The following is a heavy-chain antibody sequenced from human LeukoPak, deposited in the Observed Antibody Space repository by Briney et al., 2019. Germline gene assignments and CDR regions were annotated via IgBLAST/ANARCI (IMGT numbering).Heavy chain of an antibody. Sequence: GGSLRLSCAASGFTFNTYGMHWVRQAPGKGLEWVAVLSYDGSNIYYPESVKGRFTISRDNSKNTLYLQMDSLRTEDTAVYFCAKGGTNWGSDFDYWGQGTLVIFSS. D-gene: IGHD1-1*01. CDR2: LSYDGSNI. CDR1: GFTFNTYG. CDR3: AKGGTNWGSDFDY. V-gene: IGHV3-30*18. J-gene: IGHJ4*02.